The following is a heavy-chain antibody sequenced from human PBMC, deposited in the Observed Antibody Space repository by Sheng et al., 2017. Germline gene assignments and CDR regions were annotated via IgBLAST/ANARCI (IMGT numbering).Heavy chain of an antibody. D-gene: IGHD6-13*01. J-gene: IGHJ5*02. CDR2: SILVGAP. V-gene: IGHV4-39*07. CDR3: ARDDSSNWSDNWFDP. Sequence: QLQLQESGPGLVKAFRRPCPSPALSLVAPSIEIVISGAGSASPQGRGWSGLGISILVGAPTTTRPSKSRITMSVDTSKNQFSLKLSSVTAADTAVYYCARDDSSNWSDNWFDPWGQGTLVTVSS. CDR1: VAPSIEIVIS.